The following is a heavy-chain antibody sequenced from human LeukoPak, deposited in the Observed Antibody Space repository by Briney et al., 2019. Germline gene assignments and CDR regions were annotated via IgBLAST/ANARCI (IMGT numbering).Heavy chain of an antibody. V-gene: IGHV1-18*01. D-gene: IGHD6-19*01. J-gene: IGHJ4*02. Sequence: ASVKVSCKASGYTFTSYGISWVRQASGQGLEWMGWISAYNGNTNYAQKLQGRVTMTTDTSTSTAYMELRSLRSDDTAVYYCARVYGIAVAGMSDYWGQGTLVTVSS. CDR1: GYTFTSYG. CDR2: ISAYNGNT. CDR3: ARVYGIAVAGMSDY.